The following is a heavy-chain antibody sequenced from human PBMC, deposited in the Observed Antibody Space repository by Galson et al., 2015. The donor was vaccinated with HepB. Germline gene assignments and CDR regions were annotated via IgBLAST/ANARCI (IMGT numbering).Heavy chain of an antibody. CDR1: GFTFSYYA. V-gene: IGHV3-30*18. Sequence: SLRLSCAASGFTFSYYAMHWVRQAPGKGLEWVAVISYEGSNKHYADSVKGRFIISRDNSKNTLYLQMNSLRAEDTAVYYCAKTRLRVVPAATDYWGQGTLVTVSS. CDR2: ISYEGSNK. J-gene: IGHJ4*02. CDR3: AKTRLRVVPAATDY. D-gene: IGHD2-2*01.